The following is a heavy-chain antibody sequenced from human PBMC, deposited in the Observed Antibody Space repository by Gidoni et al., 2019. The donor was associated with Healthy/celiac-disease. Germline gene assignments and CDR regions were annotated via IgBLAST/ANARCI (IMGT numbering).Heavy chain of an antibody. CDR3: TTAPIAVWWSYFDY. Sequence: EVQLVESGGGLVKPGGSLSLSCAASGFTSLNAWMNWVRQAPGKGLEWVGRIKSKTDGGTTDYAAPVKGRFTISRDDSKNTLYLQMNSLKTEDTAVYYCTTAPIAVWWSYFDYWGQGTLVTVSS. CDR2: IKSKTDGGTT. CDR1: GFTSLNAW. J-gene: IGHJ4*02. V-gene: IGHV3-15*07. D-gene: IGHD6-19*01.